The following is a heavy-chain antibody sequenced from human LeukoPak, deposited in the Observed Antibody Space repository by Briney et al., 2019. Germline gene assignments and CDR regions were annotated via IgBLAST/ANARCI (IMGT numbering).Heavy chain of an antibody. D-gene: IGHD4-17*01. CDR1: GGSIRSHF. V-gene: IGHV4-59*11. Sequence: SETLSLTCTVSGGSIRSHFWSWLRQSPGKRLEYIGYSYSGGRTNSNSSLQGRVTISLDTSKNQFSLELSSVTAADAAVYYCARYAVTAEWYFDVWGRGTLVTVSS. CDR3: ARYAVTAEWYFDV. J-gene: IGHJ2*01. CDR2: SYSGGRT.